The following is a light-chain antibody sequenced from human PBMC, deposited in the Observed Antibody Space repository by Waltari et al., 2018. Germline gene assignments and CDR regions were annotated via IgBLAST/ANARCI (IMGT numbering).Light chain of an antibody. CDR2: GAY. CDR1: QSVSSSY. J-gene: IGKJ5*01. CDR3: QQYGSSPLIT. Sequence: EIVLTQSPGTLSLSPGERTTLSCRASQSVSSSYLAWYQQKPGQAPRLLIYGAYRKATGIPDRFSGSGSGTDFTLTISRLEPEDFAVYYCQQYGSSPLITFGQGTRLEIK. V-gene: IGKV3-20*01.